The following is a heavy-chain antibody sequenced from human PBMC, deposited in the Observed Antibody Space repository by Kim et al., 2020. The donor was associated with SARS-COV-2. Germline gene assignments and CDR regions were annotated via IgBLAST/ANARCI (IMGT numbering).Heavy chain of an antibody. CDR3: ARDLAEMAYGAYYYYGMDV. Sequence: GRFTISRDNAKNSLYLQMNSLRAEDTAVYYCARDLAEMAYGAYYYYGMDVWGQGTTVTVSS. V-gene: IGHV3-11*06. D-gene: IGHD4-17*01. J-gene: IGHJ6*02.